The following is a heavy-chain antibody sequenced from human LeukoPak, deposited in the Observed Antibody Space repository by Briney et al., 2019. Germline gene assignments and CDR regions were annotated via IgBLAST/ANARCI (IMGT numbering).Heavy chain of an antibody. CDR3: AKAATTPIHYSYYYDMDV. V-gene: IGHV3-23*01. D-gene: IGHD6-25*01. J-gene: IGHJ6*03. CDR2: ISGSGCST. CDR1: GFTFSSYA. Sequence: GGSLRLSCAASGFTFSSYAMRWVRQAPGKGLEWVSAISGSGCSTYYADSVNGRFTISRDNSRQTLYLQMNSLRAKDTAVYYCAKAATTPIHYSYYYDMDVWGKGTTVTVSS.